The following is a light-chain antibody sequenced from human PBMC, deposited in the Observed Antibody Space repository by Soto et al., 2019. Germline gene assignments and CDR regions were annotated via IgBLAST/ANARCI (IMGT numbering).Light chain of an antibody. CDR2: YND. V-gene: IGLV1-44*01. Sequence: QSVLIQPPSASGTPGQRVTISCSGSNSNIGSKGVDWYQQFPGTAPKCVIYYNDQRPSGVPDRFPGSKSGTSASLAISGLQSEDEADYYCAAWDASLNAVLFGGGTKVTVL. J-gene: IGLJ2*01. CDR1: NSNIGSKG. CDR3: AAWDASLNAVL.